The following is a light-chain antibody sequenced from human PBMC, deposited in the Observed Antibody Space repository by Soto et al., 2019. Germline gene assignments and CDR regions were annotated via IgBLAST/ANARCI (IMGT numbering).Light chain of an antibody. CDR2: DVS. V-gene: IGLV2-11*01. Sequence: QSALTQPRSVSGSPGQSVTISCTGTSSDVGGYNYVSWYQQQPGKAPKLMIYDVSKRPSGVPDRFSGSKSGNTASLTISGLQAEDEADYYCCSYAGYYTLVFGGGTKLTVL. J-gene: IGLJ2*01. CDR3: CSYAGYYTLV. CDR1: SSDVGGYNY.